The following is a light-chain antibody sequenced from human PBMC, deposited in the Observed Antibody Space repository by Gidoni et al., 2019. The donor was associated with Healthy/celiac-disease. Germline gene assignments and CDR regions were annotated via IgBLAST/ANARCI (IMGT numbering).Light chain of an antibody. Sequence: QSALTQPASVSGSTGQSITISCTGTSRDVGGYNYVSWYQQHPGKAPQLMISEVSNRPSGVSYRFSGSKSGNTASLTISGLQAEDEANYYCSSYTSSTSLVVFGGGTKLTVL. CDR1: SRDVGGYNY. CDR2: EVS. CDR3: SSYTSSTSLVV. V-gene: IGLV2-14*01. J-gene: IGLJ2*01.